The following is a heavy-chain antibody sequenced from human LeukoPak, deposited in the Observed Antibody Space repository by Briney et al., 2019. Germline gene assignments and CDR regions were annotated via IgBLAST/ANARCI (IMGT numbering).Heavy chain of an antibody. D-gene: IGHD5-12*01. V-gene: IGHV1-69*05. CDR2: IIPIFGTA. CDR3: ARDGEWLLPSSAFDI. CDR1: GGTFSSYA. Sequence: GASVKVSCKASGGTFSSYAISWVRQAPGQGLEWMGRIIPIFGTANYAQKFQGRVTITTDESTSTAYMELRSLRSDDTAVYYCARDGEWLLPSSAFDIWGQGTMVTVSS. J-gene: IGHJ3*02.